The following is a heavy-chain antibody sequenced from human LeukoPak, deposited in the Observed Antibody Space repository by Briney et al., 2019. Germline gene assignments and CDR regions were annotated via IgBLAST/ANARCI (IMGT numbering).Heavy chain of an antibody. J-gene: IGHJ4*02. CDR2: VFHTGST. CDR3: VRRHESRTYSFDK. Sequence: SETLSLTCTVSGDSISSYNYYWGWIRQPPGKGLEWIGNVFHTGSTYYNPSLTSRLSISVDTSRELFSLTLSSVTAADTAVYYCVRRHESRTYSFDKWGRGTLVTVSS. D-gene: IGHD3-22*01. CDR1: GDSISSYNYY. V-gene: IGHV4-39*01.